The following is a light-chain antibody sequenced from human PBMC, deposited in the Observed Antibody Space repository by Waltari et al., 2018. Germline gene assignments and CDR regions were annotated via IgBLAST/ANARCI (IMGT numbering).Light chain of an antibody. CDR1: QDIGNY. CDR3: QKYNTAPPLYA. CDR2: EAS. J-gene: IGKJ2*01. V-gene: IGKV1-27*01. Sequence: DIQMTLSPSPLSASVGDSVPITFRASQDIGNYLAWYQQKPGKPPRRLIYEASTLQSAGPSRLSGSGSGTDFTLTISSLQPEDDATYYCQKYNTAPPLYAFGQGTKLEIK.